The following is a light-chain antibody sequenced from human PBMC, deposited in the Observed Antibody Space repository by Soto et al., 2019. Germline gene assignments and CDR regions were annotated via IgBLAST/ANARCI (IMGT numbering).Light chain of an antibody. J-gene: IGKJ3*01. V-gene: IGKV3-20*01. Sequence: EVVLTQSPGTLSLSAGERATLSCRASQSVADNHLAWYQQKPGQAPRPLIYDASTRAAGIPDRFSGSGSGTDFTLTISRLEPEDFGVYFCHHYTRSPIFTFGPGTTVD. CDR3: HHYTRSPIFT. CDR2: DAS. CDR1: QSVADNH.